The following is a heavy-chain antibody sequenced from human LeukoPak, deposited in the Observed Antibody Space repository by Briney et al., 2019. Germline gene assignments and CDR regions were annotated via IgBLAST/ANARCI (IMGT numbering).Heavy chain of an antibody. Sequence: SETLSLTCTVSGGSISSSSYYWGWIRQPPGKGLEWIGSIYYSGSTYYNPSLKSRVTISVDTSKNQFSLKLSSVTAADTAVHYCARQLGYCSSTSCYADKVDYWGQGTLVTVSS. CDR3: ARQLGYCSSTSCYADKVDY. V-gene: IGHV4-39*01. D-gene: IGHD2-2*01. J-gene: IGHJ4*02. CDR1: GGSISSSSYY. CDR2: IYYSGST.